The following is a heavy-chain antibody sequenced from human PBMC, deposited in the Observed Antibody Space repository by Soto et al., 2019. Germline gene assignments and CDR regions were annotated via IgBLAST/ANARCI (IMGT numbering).Heavy chain of an antibody. CDR1: GGSISSGGYY. Sequence: SETLSLTCNVSGGSISSGGYYWGWIRQHPGKGLEWIGYIYYSGSTYYNPSLKSRVTISVDTSKNQSSLKLTSVTAADTAVYFCARGLGIAARQRAFDTLGQGTMVTGSS. J-gene: IGHJ3*02. CDR2: IYYSGST. D-gene: IGHD6-6*01. CDR3: ARGLGIAARQRAFDT. V-gene: IGHV4-31*03.